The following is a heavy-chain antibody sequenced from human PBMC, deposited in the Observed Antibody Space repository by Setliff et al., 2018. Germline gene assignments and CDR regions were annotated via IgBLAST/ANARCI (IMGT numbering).Heavy chain of an antibody. J-gene: IGHJ5*02. D-gene: IGHD4-17*01. CDR2: IIPLLETV. CDR1: GDTFNTYT. V-gene: IGHV1-69*05. Sequence: SVKVSCKASGDTFNTYTLSWVRQAPGQGLEWMGGIIPLLETVKYAQKFQGRLTISRDNSGNTLYLLMNSLRGEDTASYYCARDPNGDYVGAFDPWGQGILVTVSS. CDR3: ARDPNGDYVGAFDP.